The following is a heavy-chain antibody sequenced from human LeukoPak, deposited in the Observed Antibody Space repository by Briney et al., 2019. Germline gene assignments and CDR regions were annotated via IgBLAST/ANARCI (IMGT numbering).Heavy chain of an antibody. CDR3: ARGYSSGYYFDY. CDR1: GGSFSGYY. Sequence: SETLSLTCAVYGGSFSGYYWSWIRQPPGKGLEWIGEINHSGSTNYNPSLKSRVTISVDTSKNQFSLKLSSVTAADTAVYYCARGYSSGYYFDYWGQGTLVTLSS. D-gene: IGHD3-22*01. V-gene: IGHV4-34*01. CDR2: INHSGST. J-gene: IGHJ4*02.